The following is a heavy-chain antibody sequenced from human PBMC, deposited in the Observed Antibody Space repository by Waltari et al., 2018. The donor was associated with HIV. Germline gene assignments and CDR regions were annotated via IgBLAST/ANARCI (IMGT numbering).Heavy chain of an antibody. CDR1: DDSFTSSSYF. CDR3: ARGSGSTYGDSFDM. D-gene: IGHD1-26*01. J-gene: IGHJ3*02. Sequence: QLPLQESGPGLVKPWDTLSLTCTVSDDSFTSSSYFWGWIRQAPGKGLEWIGSVYYGGTNYYTPSLKSRATVSADTSRRQFSLRLSAVTAEDTAIYYCARGSGSTYGDSFDMWGQGTRVIVSS. V-gene: IGHV4-39*02. CDR2: VYYGGTN.